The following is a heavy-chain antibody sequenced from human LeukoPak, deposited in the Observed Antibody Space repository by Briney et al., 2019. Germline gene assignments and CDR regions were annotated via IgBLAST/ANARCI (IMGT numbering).Heavy chain of an antibody. J-gene: IGHJ5*02. Sequence: PGGSLRLSCAASGFTFSSNAMHWVRQAPGKGLEWVAATSYDERNKYYGDSERGRFTISRDNSKNTLYLQMNSLRPEDTAVYYCAKEFLRWGFDPWGQGALVTVSS. CDR3: AKEFLRWGFDP. V-gene: IGHV3-30*04. CDR2: TSYDERNK. CDR1: GFTFSSNA. D-gene: IGHD2-21*01.